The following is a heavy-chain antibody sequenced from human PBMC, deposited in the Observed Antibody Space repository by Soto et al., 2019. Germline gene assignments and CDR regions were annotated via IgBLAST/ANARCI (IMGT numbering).Heavy chain of an antibody. D-gene: IGHD3-10*01. CDR2: NYYSGST. CDR3: ARRYGSSFDY. CDR1: GGSISSYY. V-gene: IGHV4-59*08. J-gene: IGHJ4*02. Sequence: QVQLQESSPGLVKPSETLSLTCTVSGGSISSYYWSWIRQHPGKGLEWIGYNYYSGSTNYNPSLKSRVTMSVDTSKNQFSLKLSSVTAADTAVYYCARRYGSSFDYWGQGTLVTVSS.